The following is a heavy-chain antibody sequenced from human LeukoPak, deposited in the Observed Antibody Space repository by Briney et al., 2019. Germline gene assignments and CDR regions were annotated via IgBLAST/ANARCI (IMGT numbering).Heavy chain of an antibody. CDR1: GGTFSSYA. CDR2: IIPIFGTA. CDR3: ARTYGSALYYFDY. J-gene: IGHJ4*02. V-gene: IGHV1-69*13. D-gene: IGHD3-10*01. Sequence: GASVKVSCKASGGTFSSYAISWVRQAPGQGLEWMGGIIPIFGTANYAQKFQGRVTITADESTSTAYMELSSLRSEDTAVYYCARTYGSALYYFDYWGQGALVTVSS.